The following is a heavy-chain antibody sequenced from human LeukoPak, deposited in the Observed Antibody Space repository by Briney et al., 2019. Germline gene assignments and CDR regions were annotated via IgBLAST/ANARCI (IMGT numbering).Heavy chain of an antibody. V-gene: IGHV3-74*01. D-gene: IGHD2-8*01. CDR1: GFTFSTYFW. Sequence: PGGSLRLSCAASGFTFSTYFWMHWVRQAPGKGLVWVSRLRSDGGSSAYADSVKGRFTISRDNAKNALYLQMNSLRAEDTAVYYCARDLYGAFDIWGQGTVVTASS. CDR2: LRSDGGSS. CDR3: ARDLYGAFDI. J-gene: IGHJ3*02.